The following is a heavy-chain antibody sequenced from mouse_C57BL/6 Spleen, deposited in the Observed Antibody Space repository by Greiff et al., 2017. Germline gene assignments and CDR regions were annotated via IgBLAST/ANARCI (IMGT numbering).Heavy chain of an antibody. Sequence: EVQLQESGAELVRPGASVKLSCTASGFNFTDYYMHWVKQRPEQGLEWIGRIDPEDGDTEYAPKFQGKATMTADTSSNTAYLQLSSLTSEDTAVYCCTTDSNSPFAYWGQGTLVTVSA. V-gene: IGHV14-1*01. CDR2: IDPEDGDT. D-gene: IGHD2-5*01. CDR1: GFNFTDYY. J-gene: IGHJ3*01. CDR3: TTDSNSPFAY.